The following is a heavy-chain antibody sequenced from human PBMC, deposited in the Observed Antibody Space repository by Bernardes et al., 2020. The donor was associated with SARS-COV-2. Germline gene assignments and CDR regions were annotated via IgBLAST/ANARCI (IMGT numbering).Heavy chain of an antibody. J-gene: IGHJ4*02. V-gene: IGHV3-48*01. CDR1: GFIFTTYS. CDR2: ISSGGDTI. Sequence: SLRLSGGGSGFIFTTYSMSWVRQAPGKGLEWLLFISSGGDTIHDADSVRGRFTVSRDDAKNSVYLQMNSLRAEDTAVYYCARGWRENSFDYWGQGALVTVSS. D-gene: IGHD2-15*01. CDR3: ARGWRENSFDY.